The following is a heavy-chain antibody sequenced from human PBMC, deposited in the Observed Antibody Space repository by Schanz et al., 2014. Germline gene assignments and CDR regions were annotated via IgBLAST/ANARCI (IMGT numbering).Heavy chain of an antibody. J-gene: IGHJ6*02. CDR2: ISASGDST. CDR3: ARRVPYYFGLDV. D-gene: IGHD1-1*01. V-gene: IGHV3-23*04. CDR1: GFTFSSYV. Sequence: EVQVVESGGGFVQPGGSLRLSCTASGFTFSSYVMNWVRQAPGRGLEWVSFISASGDSTSYADSVKGRFTISSDNSKNTLYMQMNSLRDEHTDMYYCARRVPYYFGLDVWGQGATVTVSS.